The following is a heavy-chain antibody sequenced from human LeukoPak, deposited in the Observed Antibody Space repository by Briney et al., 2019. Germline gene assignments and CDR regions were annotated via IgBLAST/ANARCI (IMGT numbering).Heavy chain of an antibody. CDR2: INHSGST. D-gene: IGHD2-2*01. CDR3: ARGAIGYCSSTSCPMRAFDI. J-gene: IGHJ3*02. CDR1: GGSFSGYY. Sequence: SETLSLTCAVYGGSFSGYYWSWIRQPPGKGLEWIGEINHSGSTNYNPSLKSRVTISVDTSKNQFSLKLSSVTAADTAVYYCARGAIGYCSSTSCPMRAFDIWGQGTMVTVSS. V-gene: IGHV4-34*01.